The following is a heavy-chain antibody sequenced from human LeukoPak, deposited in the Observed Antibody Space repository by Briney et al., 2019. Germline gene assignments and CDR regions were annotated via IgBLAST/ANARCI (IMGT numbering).Heavy chain of an antibody. D-gene: IGHD6-19*01. CDR2: ISGSGGST. V-gene: IGHV3-23*01. CDR3: ARDGSGWYYFDY. Sequence: PGGSLRLSCAASGFTFSSYAMSWVRQAPGKGLEWVSAISGSGGSTYYADSVKGRFTIARDNAKNSLYLQMNSLRAEDTAVYYCARDGSGWYYFDYWGQGTLVTVSS. CDR1: GFTFSSYA. J-gene: IGHJ4*02.